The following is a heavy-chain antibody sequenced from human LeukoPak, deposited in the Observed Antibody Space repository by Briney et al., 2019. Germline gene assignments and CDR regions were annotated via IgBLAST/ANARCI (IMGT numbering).Heavy chain of an antibody. CDR2: MNPNSGNT. Sequence: ASVKVSCKASGYTFASYDINWVRQATGQGLEWMGWMNPNSGNTGYAQKFQGRVTMTRNTSISTAYMELSSLISEDTAVYYCARGTYYYDSSGYSFDYWGQGTLVTVSP. CDR3: ARGTYYYDSSGYSFDY. V-gene: IGHV1-8*01. J-gene: IGHJ4*02. D-gene: IGHD3-22*01. CDR1: GYTFASYD.